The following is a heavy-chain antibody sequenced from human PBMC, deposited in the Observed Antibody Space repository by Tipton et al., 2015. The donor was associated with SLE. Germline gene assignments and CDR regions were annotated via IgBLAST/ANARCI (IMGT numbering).Heavy chain of an antibody. V-gene: IGHV3-30*19. CDR3: ARAYYYGSGVWFYMDV. CDR1: GFTFSSYG. Sequence: SLRLSCAASGFTFSSYGMHWVRQAPGKGLEWVAVISYDGSNKYYADSVKGRFTISRDNSKNTLYLQMNSLRAEDTAVYYCARAYYYGSGVWFYMDVWGKGTTVTVSS. CDR2: ISYDGSNK. J-gene: IGHJ6*03. D-gene: IGHD3-10*01.